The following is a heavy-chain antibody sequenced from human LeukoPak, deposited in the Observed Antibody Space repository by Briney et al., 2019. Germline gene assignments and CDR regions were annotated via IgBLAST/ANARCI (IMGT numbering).Heavy chain of an antibody. CDR2: IIPIFGTA. Sequence: ASVKVSCKASGGTFSSYAISWVRQAPGQGLELMGGIIPIFGTANYAQKFQGRVTITTDESTSTAYMELSSLRSEDTAVYYCARGSRYSGYDWDLWFDPWGQGTLVTVSS. V-gene: IGHV1-69*05. D-gene: IGHD5-12*01. J-gene: IGHJ5*02. CDR3: ARGSRYSGYDWDLWFDP. CDR1: GGTFSSYA.